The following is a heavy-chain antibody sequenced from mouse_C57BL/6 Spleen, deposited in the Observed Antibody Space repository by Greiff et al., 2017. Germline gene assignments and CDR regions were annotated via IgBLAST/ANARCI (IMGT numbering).Heavy chain of an antibody. CDR3: ARFGNFYYAMDY. Sequence: QVQLQQPGAELLKPGASVKLSCKASGYTFTSYWMHWVKQRPGQGLEWIGMIHPNSGSTNYNEKFKSKATLTVDKSSSTAYMQLSSLTSEDSAVYYCARFGNFYYAMDYWGQGTSVTVSS. CDR2: IHPNSGST. CDR1: GYTFTSYW. V-gene: IGHV1-64*01. J-gene: IGHJ4*01. D-gene: IGHD2-1*01.